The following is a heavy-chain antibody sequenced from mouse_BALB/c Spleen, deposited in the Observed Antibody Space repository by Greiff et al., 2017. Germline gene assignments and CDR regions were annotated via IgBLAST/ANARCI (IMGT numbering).Heavy chain of an antibody. Sequence: EVKVVESGPELVKPGASVKISCKASGYSFTGYFMNWVMQSHGKSLEWIGRINPYNGDTFYNQKFKGKATLTVDKSSSTAHMELRSLASEDSAVYECAREGGNDYAMDYWGQGTSVTVSS. J-gene: IGHJ4*01. CDR1: GYSFTGYF. CDR2: INPYNGDT. V-gene: IGHV1-20*02. CDR3: AREGGNDYAMDY. D-gene: IGHD2-1*01.